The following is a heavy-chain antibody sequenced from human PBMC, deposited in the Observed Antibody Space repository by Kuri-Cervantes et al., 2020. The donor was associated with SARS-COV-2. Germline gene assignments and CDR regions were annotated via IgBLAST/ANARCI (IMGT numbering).Heavy chain of an antibody. CDR2: LYYSGST. CDR3: ATGSYYVAYDY. Sequence: SETLSLTCTVFGGSISTYYWSWIRQPPGKGLEWIGYLYYSGSTNYNPSLKSRVTISLDTSKNQFSLKLSSVTAADTAVYYCATGSYYVAYDYWGQGTLVTVSS. CDR1: GGSISTYY. J-gene: IGHJ4*02. D-gene: IGHD1-26*01. V-gene: IGHV4-59*01.